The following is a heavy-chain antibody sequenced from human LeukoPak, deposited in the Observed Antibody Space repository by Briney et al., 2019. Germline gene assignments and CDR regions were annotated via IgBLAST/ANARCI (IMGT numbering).Heavy chain of an antibody. CDR1: GFTFSSYA. Sequence: GGSLRLSCAASGFTFSSYAMSWVRQAPGKGLEWVSAISGSGGSTYYADSVKGRFTISRDNSKNTLYLQMNSLRAEDTAVYYCAKDASPPVEHLMLFNIGGIGEAFDYWGQGTLVTVSS. J-gene: IGHJ4*02. V-gene: IGHV3-23*01. CDR3: AKDASPPVEHLMLFNIGGIGEAFDY. CDR2: ISGSGGST. D-gene: IGHD2-21*01.